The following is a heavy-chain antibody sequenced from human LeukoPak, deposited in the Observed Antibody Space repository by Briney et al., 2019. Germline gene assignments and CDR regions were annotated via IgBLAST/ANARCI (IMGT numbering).Heavy chain of an antibody. CDR2: IYYSGST. V-gene: IGHV4-39*07. CDR1: GGSISSSSYY. D-gene: IGHD5-24*01. CDR3: AREDGYNPLGYYFDY. J-gene: IGHJ4*02. Sequence: SETLSLTCTVSGGSISSSSYYWGWIRQPPGKGLEWIGSIYYSGSTYYNPSLKSRVTISVDTSKSQFSLKLSSVTAADTAVYYCAREDGYNPLGYYFDYWGQGTLVTVSS.